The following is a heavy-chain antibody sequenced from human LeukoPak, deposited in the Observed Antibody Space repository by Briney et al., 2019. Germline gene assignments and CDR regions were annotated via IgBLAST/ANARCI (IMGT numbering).Heavy chain of an antibody. CDR3: ARDYRSGYYPARFDS. J-gene: IGHJ4*02. Sequence: SETLSLTCAVSGYSISRPYYWGWIRQPPGKGLEWIGSIYHSGSTYYNPSLKSRVTISVDTSKNQFSLKVSSVTAADTAVYYCARDYRSGYYPARFDSWGQGTPVTVSS. D-gene: IGHD3-22*01. CDR2: IYHSGST. CDR1: GYSISRPYY. V-gene: IGHV4-38-2*02.